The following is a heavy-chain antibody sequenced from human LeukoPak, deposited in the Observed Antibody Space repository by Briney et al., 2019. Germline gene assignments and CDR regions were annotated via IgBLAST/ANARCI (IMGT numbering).Heavy chain of an antibody. Sequence: ASVKVSCKASGYTFTTYGISWVRQAPGQGLEWMGWMNPNNGYTGYAQKFQGRVTMTRNTSISTAYMELSSLRSEDTAVYYCARVRSGYDYYYGMDVWGQGTTVTVSS. CDR2: MNPNNGYT. V-gene: IGHV1-8*02. D-gene: IGHD1-26*01. J-gene: IGHJ6*02. CDR3: ARVRSGYDYYYGMDV. CDR1: GYTFTTYG.